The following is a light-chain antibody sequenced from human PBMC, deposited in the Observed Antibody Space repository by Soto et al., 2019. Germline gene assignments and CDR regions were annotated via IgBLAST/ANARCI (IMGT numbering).Light chain of an antibody. CDR3: QESYGTPWA. Sequence: DIQVTQSPSSLSASVGDRVTITCRAIQSISSYLNWYQQKPVKAPKLLIYAASSLQSGVPSRFSGSGSGTDFSLTISSLQPEDFASYYCQESYGTPWAFGQGTKVEI. CDR2: AAS. CDR1: QSISSY. V-gene: IGKV1-39*01. J-gene: IGKJ1*01.